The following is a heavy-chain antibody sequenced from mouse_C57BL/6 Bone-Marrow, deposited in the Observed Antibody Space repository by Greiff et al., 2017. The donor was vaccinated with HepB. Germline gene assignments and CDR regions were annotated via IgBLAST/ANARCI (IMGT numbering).Heavy chain of an antibody. D-gene: IGHD2-1*01. CDR2: ISDGGSYT. V-gene: IGHV5-4*01. J-gene: IGHJ3*01. Sequence: EVQGVESGGGLVKPGGSLKLSCAASGFTFSSYAMSWVRQTPEKRLEWVATISDGGSYTYYPDNVKGRFTISRDNAKNNLYLQMSHLKSEDTAMYYCARDVNGNYAAWFAYWGQGTLVTVSA. CDR3: ARDVNGNYAAWFAY. CDR1: GFTFSSYA.